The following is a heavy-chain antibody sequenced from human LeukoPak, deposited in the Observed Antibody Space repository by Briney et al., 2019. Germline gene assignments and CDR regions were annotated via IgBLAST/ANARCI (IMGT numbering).Heavy chain of an antibody. D-gene: IGHD6-13*01. CDR1: GFTFSSYG. V-gene: IGHV3-33*01. CDR3: ARDGQQLVPQLWDY. Sequence: PGRSLRLSCAASGFTFSSYGMHWVRQAPGKGLGWVAVIWYDGSNKYYADSVKGRFTISRGNSKNSLYLQMNSLRAEDTAVYYCARDGQQLVPQLWDYWGQGTLVTVSS. CDR2: IWYDGSNK. J-gene: IGHJ4*02.